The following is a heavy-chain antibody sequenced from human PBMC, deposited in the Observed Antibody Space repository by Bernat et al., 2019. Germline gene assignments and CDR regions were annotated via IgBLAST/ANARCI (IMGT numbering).Heavy chain of an antibody. Sequence: EVQLLESGGGLVQPGVSLRLSCAASGFTFSNYAMSWVRQATGKGLEWVSAIGGRGGSKYYAASVKGRFTSSRDNTKNTLFLQMNSLGDEDTAVYYCAKGLGGNGNFYYYMDVWGKGTTVTVSS. D-gene: IGHD3-3*01. CDR1: GFTFSNYA. CDR3: AKGLGGNGNFYYYMDV. V-gene: IGHV3-23*01. J-gene: IGHJ6*03. CDR2: IGGRGGSK.